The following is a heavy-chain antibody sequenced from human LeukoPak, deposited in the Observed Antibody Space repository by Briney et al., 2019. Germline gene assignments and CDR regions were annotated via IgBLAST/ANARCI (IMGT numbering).Heavy chain of an antibody. V-gene: IGHV3-33*01. CDR1: GFTFSSYG. D-gene: IGHD1-26*01. Sequence: GGSLRLSCAASGFTFSSYGMHWVRQAPDKGLEWVAVIWYDGSNKYYADSVKGRFTISRDNSKNTLYLQMNSLRAEDTAVYYCARMGATRFYYFDYWGQGTLVTVSS. CDR3: ARMGATRFYYFDY. CDR2: IWYDGSNK. J-gene: IGHJ4*02.